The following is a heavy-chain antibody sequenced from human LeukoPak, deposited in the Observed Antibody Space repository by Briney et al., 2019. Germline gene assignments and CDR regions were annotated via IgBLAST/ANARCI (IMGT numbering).Heavy chain of an antibody. CDR3: AVSSGYYYSRFDY. D-gene: IGHD3-22*01. Sequence: PGRSHRLSCAASGFTFRSYGMHWVRQAPGKGLEWVAVISYDGSNKYYADSVKGRFTISRDNSKSTLYLQMNSLRAEDTAVYYCAVSSGYYYSRFDYWRQGTLVADSS. J-gene: IGHJ4*02. V-gene: IGHV3-30*03. CDR1: GFTFRSYG. CDR2: ISYDGSNK.